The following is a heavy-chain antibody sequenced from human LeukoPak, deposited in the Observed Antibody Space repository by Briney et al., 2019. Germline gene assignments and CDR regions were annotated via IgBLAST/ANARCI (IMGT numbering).Heavy chain of an antibody. D-gene: IGHD6-19*01. CDR1: GYTFTSYY. J-gene: IGHJ4*02. CDR3: ARGGSILSSGWSAHRNVFDY. Sequence: ASVKVSCKASGYTFTSYYMHWVRQAPGQGLEWMGIINPSGDTTFYAQKFQGRVTMTRDTSTSTLYMELTSLRSEDTAVYYCARGGSILSSGWSAHRNVFDYWGQGTLVTVSS. CDR2: INPSGDTT. V-gene: IGHV1-46*01.